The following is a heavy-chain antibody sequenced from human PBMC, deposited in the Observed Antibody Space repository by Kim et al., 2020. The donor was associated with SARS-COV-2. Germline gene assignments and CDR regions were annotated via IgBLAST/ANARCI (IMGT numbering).Heavy chain of an antibody. CDR3: ARTTYYYDSSGYYYDY. V-gene: IGHV1-3*01. Sequence: KFQGRVTITRETAASTAYMELSSLRSEDTAVYYCARTTYYYDSSGYYYDYWGQGTLVTVSS. D-gene: IGHD3-22*01. J-gene: IGHJ4*02.